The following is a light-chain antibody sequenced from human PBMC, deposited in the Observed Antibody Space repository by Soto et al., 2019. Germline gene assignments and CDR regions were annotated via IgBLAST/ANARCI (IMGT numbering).Light chain of an antibody. CDR2: GAS. Sequence: EIVLTQSPGTLSLSPGERATLSCRASQSVTSSYLAWYQQKPGQTPRLLIYGASSRATGIPDRFSGSGSATDYTLTISRLEPEDFAVYYCQQYGTSSPLTFGGGTKVEIK. CDR1: QSVTSSY. CDR3: QQYGTSSPLT. V-gene: IGKV3-20*01. J-gene: IGKJ4*01.